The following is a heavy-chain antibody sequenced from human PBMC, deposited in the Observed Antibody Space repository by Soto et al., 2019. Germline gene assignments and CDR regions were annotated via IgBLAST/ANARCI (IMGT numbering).Heavy chain of an antibody. CDR1: GFTFSEYG. CDR2: ISGSGGRT. D-gene: IGHD2-15*01. Sequence: GESLRLSWAASGFTFSEYGMSWVRQVQGRGMEWVLGISGSGGRTYYGDSVKGWSTICRAHSKNPLYLEMSSLRAEDTAVYYCAKPLLCSGGGCYFPFDNWGQGALVTVSS. V-gene: IGHV3-23*01. CDR3: AKPLLCSGGGCYFPFDN. J-gene: IGHJ4*02.